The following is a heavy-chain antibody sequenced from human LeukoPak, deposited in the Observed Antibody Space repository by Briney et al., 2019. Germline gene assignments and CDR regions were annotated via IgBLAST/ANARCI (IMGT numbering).Heavy chain of an antibody. D-gene: IGHD5-24*01. V-gene: IGHV1-2*02. CDR1: GYTFTAHY. Sequence: ASVKVSCKASGYTFTAHYMHWLRQAPGQGLEWMGWSNPYSGGSKSPQRSQDRVTMTRDTSISTAYMELSRLRSDDTAVYYCARGRRWLQLGLDYWGQGTLVTVSS. CDR3: ARGRRWLQLGLDY. J-gene: IGHJ4*02. CDR2: SNPYSGGS.